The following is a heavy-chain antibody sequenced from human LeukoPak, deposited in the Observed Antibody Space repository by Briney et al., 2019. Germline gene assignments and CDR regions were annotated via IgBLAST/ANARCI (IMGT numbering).Heavy chain of an antibody. V-gene: IGHV4-34*01. Sequence: PWETLSLTCAVYGGSFSGYYWSWIRQPPGKGLEWIGEINHSGSTNYNPSLKSRVTISVDTSKNQFSLKLSSVTAADTAVYYCARVGYDFWSGYCGYWGQGTLVTVSS. J-gene: IGHJ4*02. CDR3: ARVGYDFWSGYCGY. CDR1: GGSFSGYY. CDR2: INHSGST. D-gene: IGHD3-3*01.